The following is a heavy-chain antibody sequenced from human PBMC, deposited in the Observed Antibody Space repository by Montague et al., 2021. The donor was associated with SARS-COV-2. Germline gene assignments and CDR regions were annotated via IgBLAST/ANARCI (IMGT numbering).Heavy chain of an antibody. CDR3: ASELLGAFDI. V-gene: IGHV3-30-3*01. D-gene: IGHD2/OR15-2a*01. CDR2: ISYDGSNK. CDR1: GFTFSNYA. J-gene: IGHJ3*02. Sequence: SLRLSCAASGFTFSNYAMHWVRQAPGKGLEWVAVISYDGSNKYYADSVKGRFTISRDNSKNTLYLQMNSLRAEDTAVCYCASELLGAFDIWGQGTMVTVSS.